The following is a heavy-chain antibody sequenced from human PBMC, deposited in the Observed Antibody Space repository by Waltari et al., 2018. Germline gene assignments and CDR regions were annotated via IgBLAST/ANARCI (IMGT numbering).Heavy chain of an antibody. CDR2: FNHNGNK. Sequence: QVQLQQWGAGQLQPSETLSLTCAVYGGSFNGYYWGWIRQPPGKGLAWIGEFNHNGNKNCNRSLRIGGRMLVATFRSQFSLKGNSVAAAETAVYYCVRLEDCSGPGGNCYSGDSFALDVWGQGTTVTVSS. J-gene: IGHJ6*02. V-gene: IGHV4-34*02. D-gene: IGHD2-8*02. CDR1: GGSFNGYY. CDR3: VRLEDCSGPGGNCYSGDSFALDV.